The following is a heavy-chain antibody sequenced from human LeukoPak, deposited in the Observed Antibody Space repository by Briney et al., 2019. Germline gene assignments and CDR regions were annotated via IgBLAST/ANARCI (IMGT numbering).Heavy chain of an antibody. CDR2: IIPIFGTA. V-gene: IGHV1-69*05. Sequence: SVKVSCKASGGTFSSYAISWVRQAPGQGLEWMGGIIPIFGTANYAQKFQGRVTITTDESTSTAYMELSSLKSEDTAVYYCATWPYSSSSSGDYWGQGTLVTVSS. J-gene: IGHJ4*02. CDR3: ATWPYSSSSSGDY. D-gene: IGHD6-6*01. CDR1: GGTFSSYA.